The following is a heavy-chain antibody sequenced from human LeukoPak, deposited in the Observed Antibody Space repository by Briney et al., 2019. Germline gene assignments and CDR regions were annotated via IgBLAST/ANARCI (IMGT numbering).Heavy chain of an antibody. Sequence: SETLSLTCTVSGGYISSYYWSWIRQPPGKGLEWIGYIYYSGSTNYNPSLKSRVTISVDTSKNQFSLKLSSVTAADTAVYYCARGRTYYDPLYYYYMDVWGKGTTVTVSS. CDR3: ARGRTYYDPLYYYYMDV. V-gene: IGHV4-59*01. D-gene: IGHD3-3*01. CDR2: IYYSGST. CDR1: GGYISSYY. J-gene: IGHJ6*03.